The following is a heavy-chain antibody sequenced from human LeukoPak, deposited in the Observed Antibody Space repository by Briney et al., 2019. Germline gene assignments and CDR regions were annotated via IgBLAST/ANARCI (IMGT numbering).Heavy chain of an antibody. D-gene: IGHD3-9*01. CDR1: GYTFTDYY. J-gene: IGHJ4*02. V-gene: IGHV1-69-2*01. CDR2: VDPEDGET. Sequence: ASVKVSCKVSGYTFTDYYMHWVQQALGKGLEWMGLVDPEDGETIYAEKFQGRVTITADTSTDTAYMGLSSLRSEDTAVYYCATHGIYDILTFDYWGQGTLVTVSS. CDR3: ATHGIYDILTFDY.